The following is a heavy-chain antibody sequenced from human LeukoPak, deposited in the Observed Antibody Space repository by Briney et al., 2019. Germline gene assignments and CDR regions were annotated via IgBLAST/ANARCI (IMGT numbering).Heavy chain of an antibody. J-gene: IGHJ4*02. CDR2: ISSSSSTI. D-gene: IGHD6-25*01. V-gene: IGHV3-48*01. Sequence: GGSLRLSCAASGFTFSNYNMNWVRLAPGKGLEWVSYISSSSSTIYYADSVKGRFTISRDNAKNSLYLQMNSLRAEDTAVYYCARDLTAADYWGQGTLVTVSS. CDR1: GFTFSNYN. CDR3: ARDLTAADY.